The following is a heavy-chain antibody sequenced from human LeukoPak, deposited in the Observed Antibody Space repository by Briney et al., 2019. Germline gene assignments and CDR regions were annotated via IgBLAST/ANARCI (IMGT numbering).Heavy chain of an antibody. V-gene: IGHV3-74*01. J-gene: IGHJ4*02. CDR3: ARDFTGYPDY. CDR1: GFTFSTYW. CDR2: INRDVSST. Sequence: GGSLRLSCAASGFTFSTYWMHWVRQAPGKGLVWVSRINRDVSSTSYAHSVKGRVTLSRDNAQNTLYLRMNSLRDEGTAVYYCARDFTGYPDYWGQGTLVTVYS. D-gene: IGHD3-9*01.